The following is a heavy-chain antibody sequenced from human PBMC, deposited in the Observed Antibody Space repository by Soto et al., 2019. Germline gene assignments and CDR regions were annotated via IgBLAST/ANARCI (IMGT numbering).Heavy chain of an antibody. V-gene: IGHV4-39*01. CDR3: ARAPFTVGTYYYYYGMDV. CDR2: IYYSGST. J-gene: IGHJ6*02. CDR1: GGSTSSADYY. D-gene: IGHD3-10*01. Sequence: SETLSLTCSVSGGSTSSADYYWALTRQPPGKGLEWIGTIYYSGSTYSNPSLKSRVAMSIDTSNNQFTLEMRSVTAADTAVYYCARAPFTVGTYYYYYGMDVWGQGTTVTVSS.